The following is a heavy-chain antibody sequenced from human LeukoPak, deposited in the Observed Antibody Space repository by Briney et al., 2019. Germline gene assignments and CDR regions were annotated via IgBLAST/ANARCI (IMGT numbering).Heavy chain of an antibody. Sequence: GGSLRLSCAASGFTFSSYAMHWVRQAPGKGLEWVAVISYDGSNKYYADSVKGRFTISRDNAKNSLYLQMNSLRAEDTGVYYCAESGSYYHPFDLWGQGTLVTVSS. D-gene: IGHD1-26*01. V-gene: IGHV3-30-3*01. CDR3: AESGSYYHPFDL. CDR1: GFTFSSYA. J-gene: IGHJ4*02. CDR2: ISYDGSNK.